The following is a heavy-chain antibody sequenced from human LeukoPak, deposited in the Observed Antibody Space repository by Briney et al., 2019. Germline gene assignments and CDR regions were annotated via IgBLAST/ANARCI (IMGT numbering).Heavy chain of an antibody. CDR2: ISSSGSTI. V-gene: IGHV3-48*03. D-gene: IGHD5-24*01. Sequence: GGSLRLSCAASGFTFSSYEMNWVRQAPRQGLEWVSYISSSGSTIYYADSVKGRFTISRDNAKNSLYLQVNSLRAEDTAVYYRARGRGPYYYYYYYMDVWGKGTTVTVSS. J-gene: IGHJ6*03. CDR1: GFTFSSYE. CDR3: ARGRGPYYYYYYYMDV.